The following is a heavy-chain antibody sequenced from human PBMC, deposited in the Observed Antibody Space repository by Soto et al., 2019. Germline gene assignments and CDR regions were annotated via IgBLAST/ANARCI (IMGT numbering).Heavy chain of an antibody. CDR2: ISYDGSNK. CDR1: GFTFSSYA. Sequence: QVQLVESGGGVVQPGRSLRLSCAASGFTFSSYAMHWVRQAPGKGLEWVAVISYDGSNKYYADSVKDRFTISRDNSKNTLYLQMNSLRAEDTAVYYCARDAHIVVVVAATPGYFDYWGQGTLVTVSS. D-gene: IGHD2-15*01. J-gene: IGHJ4*02. V-gene: IGHV3-30-3*01. CDR3: ARDAHIVVVVAATPGYFDY.